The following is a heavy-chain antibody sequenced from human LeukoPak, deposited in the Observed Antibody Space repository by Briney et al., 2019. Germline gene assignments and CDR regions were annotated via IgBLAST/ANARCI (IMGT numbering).Heavy chain of an antibody. Sequence: GGSLRLSCAASGFTFSSYAMSWVRQAPGKGLEWVSAISGSGGSTYYADSVKGRFTISRGNSKNTLYLQMNSLRAEDTAVYYCAKILRYFDWPALDYWGQGTLVTVSS. CDR3: AKILRYFDWPALDY. V-gene: IGHV3-23*01. D-gene: IGHD3-9*01. CDR1: GFTFSSYA. J-gene: IGHJ4*02. CDR2: ISGSGGST.